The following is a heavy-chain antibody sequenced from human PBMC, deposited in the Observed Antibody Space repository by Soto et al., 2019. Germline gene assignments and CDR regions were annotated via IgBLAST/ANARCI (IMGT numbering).Heavy chain of an antibody. Sequence: QVQLVQSGAEVKKPGASVKVSCKASGYTFTSYAMHWVRKAPGQRLEWMGWINAGNGNTKYSQKFQGRVTITRDTSARTAYMELSSLRSEDTAVYYCARGDPHYYYYGMDVWGQGTTVTVSS. V-gene: IGHV1-3*01. CDR1: GYTFTSYA. J-gene: IGHJ6*02. CDR2: INAGNGNT. CDR3: ARGDPHYYYYGMDV.